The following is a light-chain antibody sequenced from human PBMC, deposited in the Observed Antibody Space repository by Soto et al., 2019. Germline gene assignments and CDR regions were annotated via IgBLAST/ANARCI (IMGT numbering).Light chain of an antibody. V-gene: IGKV2-28*01. CDR2: LGS. J-gene: IGKJ5*01. Sequence: EIVMTQSPFSLPFIPGEPASISCWSSQSLLNSNGNNNLNWYLQKPGQSPQVLIYLGSNRASGVPDRFSGSGSGTDFTLRISRVEAEDVGVYYCIQALQTPLTFGQGTRLEIK. CDR3: IQALQTPLT. CDR1: QSLLNSNGNNN.